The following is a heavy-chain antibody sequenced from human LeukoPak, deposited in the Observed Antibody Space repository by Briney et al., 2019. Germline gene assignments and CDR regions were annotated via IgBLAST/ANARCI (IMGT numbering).Heavy chain of an antibody. V-gene: IGHV4-30-2*01. CDR3: ARAIGSSPSHSDFDY. J-gene: IGHJ4*02. CDR1: GGSISSGGYS. D-gene: IGHD6-6*01. Sequence: SQTLSLTCAVSGGSISSGGYSWSWIRQPPGKGLGWIGYIYHSGSTYYNPSLKSRVTISVDRSKNQFSLKLSSVTAADTAVYYCARAIGSSPSHSDFDYWGQGTLVTVSS. CDR2: IYHSGST.